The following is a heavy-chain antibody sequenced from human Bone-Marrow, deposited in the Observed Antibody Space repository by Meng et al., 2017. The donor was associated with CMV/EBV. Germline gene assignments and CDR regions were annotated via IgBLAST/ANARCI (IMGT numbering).Heavy chain of an antibody. V-gene: IGHV4-39*07. Sequence: GSLRLSCTASGGSISSSSYYWGWIRQPPGKGLEWIGSIYYSGSTNYNPSLKSRVTISVDTSKNQFSLKLSSVTAADTAVYYCARVGYYHYYGMDVWGQGTTVTVSS. CDR3: ARVGYYHYYGMDV. CDR1: GGSISSSSYY. D-gene: IGHD6-13*01. CDR2: IYYSGST. J-gene: IGHJ6*02.